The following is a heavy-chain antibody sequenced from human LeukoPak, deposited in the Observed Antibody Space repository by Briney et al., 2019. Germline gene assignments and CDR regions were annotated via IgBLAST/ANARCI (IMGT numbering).Heavy chain of an antibody. J-gene: IGHJ4*02. V-gene: IGHV4-34*01. CDR3: TRAVAGHPD. CDR1: GVPFSNYY. D-gene: IGHD6-19*01. Sequence: SETLSLTCAVSGVPFSNYYWSWVGQYPRQGLEWIGEINHSGYTNYNPSLKSRVTMSIDTSKNQFSLKLTSVTAADTGVYYCTRAVAGHPDWGQGTLVTVSS. CDR2: INHSGYT.